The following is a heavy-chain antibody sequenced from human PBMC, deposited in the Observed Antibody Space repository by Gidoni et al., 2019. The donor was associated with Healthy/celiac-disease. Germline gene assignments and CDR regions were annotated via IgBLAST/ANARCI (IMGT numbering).Heavy chain of an antibody. CDR3: ARHKGIAVAGYFDY. J-gene: IGHJ4*02. CDR1: GGSISSYY. Sequence: QVQLQESGPGLVKPSETLSLTCTVSGGSISSYYWSWIRQPPGKGLEWIGYIYYSGSTNYNPPLKSRVTISVDTSKNQFSLKLSSVTAADTAVYYCARHKGIAVAGYFDYWGQGTLVTVSS. D-gene: IGHD6-19*01. CDR2: IYYSGST. V-gene: IGHV4-59*08.